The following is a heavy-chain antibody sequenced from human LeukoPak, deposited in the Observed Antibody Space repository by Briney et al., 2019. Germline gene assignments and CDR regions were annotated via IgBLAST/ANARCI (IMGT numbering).Heavy chain of an antibody. J-gene: IGHJ1*01. CDR2: ISNSGGGT. CDR1: GFTFSSYA. D-gene: IGHD5-18*01. CDR3: ARSFSYSYDFA. V-gene: IGHV3-23*01. Sequence: GGSLRLSCAASGFTFSSYAMNWVRQAPGKGLEWVSGISNSGGGTYYADSVKGRFTISRDNSKNTLYLQMNSLRVEDTAVYYCARSFSYSYDFAGGPGTLVTVSS.